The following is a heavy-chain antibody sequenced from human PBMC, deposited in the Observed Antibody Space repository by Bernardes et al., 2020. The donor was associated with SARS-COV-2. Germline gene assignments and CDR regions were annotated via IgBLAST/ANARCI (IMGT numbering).Heavy chain of an antibody. CDR1: GFIFSNAW. J-gene: IGHJ4*02. D-gene: IGHD1-26*01. CDR2: IKSKTNGETT. Sequence: GGSLRLSCAASGFIFSNAWMNWVRQAPGKGLEWVGRIKSKTNGETTDYAAPVRGRFTISRDDSKNTLYLQMNSLKTEDTAVYYCTTEYSGNSDFDYWGQGTLVTVSS. V-gene: IGHV3-15*01. CDR3: TTEYSGNSDFDY.